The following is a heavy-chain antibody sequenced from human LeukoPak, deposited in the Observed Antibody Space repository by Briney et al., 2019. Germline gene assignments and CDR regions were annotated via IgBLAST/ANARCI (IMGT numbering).Heavy chain of an antibody. CDR2: IYTSGST. CDR1: GGSISSYY. CDR3: ARGISSGWYGAFDI. V-gene: IGHV4-4*07. J-gene: IGHJ3*02. Sequence: SETLSLTCTVSGGSISSYYWSWIRQPAGKGLEWIGRIYTSGSTNYDPSLKSRVTMSVDTSKNQFSLKLSSVTAADTAVYYCARGISSGWYGAFDIWGQGTMVTVSS. D-gene: IGHD6-19*01.